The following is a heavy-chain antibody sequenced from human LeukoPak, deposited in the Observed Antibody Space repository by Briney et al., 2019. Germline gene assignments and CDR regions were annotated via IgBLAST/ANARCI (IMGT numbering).Heavy chain of an antibody. D-gene: IGHD2-8*01. V-gene: IGHV3-53*04. CDR3: ARGSNGYLDY. Sequence: GGSLRLSCAASGFTVRSNYMSWVRQAPGKGLEWVSVIYSGGSTYYADSVKGRFTISRHNSKNTLYLQMNSLRAEDTAVYYCARGSNGYLDYWGQGTLVTVSS. J-gene: IGHJ4*02. CDR1: GFTVRSNY. CDR2: IYSGGST.